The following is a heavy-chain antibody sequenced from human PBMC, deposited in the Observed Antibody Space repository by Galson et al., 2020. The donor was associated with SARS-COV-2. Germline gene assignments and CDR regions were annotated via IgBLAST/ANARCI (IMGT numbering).Heavy chain of an antibody. CDR1: GFTFSSFG. D-gene: IGHD3-22*01. V-gene: IGHV3-30*18. CDR2: VSYDGSNE. Sequence: GGSLRLSCAASGFTFSSFGMHWVRQAPGKGLEWVAVVSYDGSNEDSADSVKGRFTISRDNSKNTLYLQMNSLRAEDTAVYYCAKAEGEYSSGWFAYWGQGTLVTVSS. J-gene: IGHJ5*01. CDR3: AKAEGEYSSGWFAY.